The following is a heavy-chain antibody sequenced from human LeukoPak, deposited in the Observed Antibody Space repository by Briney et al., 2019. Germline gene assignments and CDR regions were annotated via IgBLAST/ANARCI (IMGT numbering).Heavy chain of an antibody. J-gene: IGHJ4*02. CDR3: ARGQRWLQSYLDY. Sequence: GGSLRLSCAASGFTFSSYWMSWVRQAPGKGLEWVANIKQDGSEKYYVDSVKGRFTISRDNAKNSLYLQMNSLRAEDTAVYYCARGQRWLQSYLDYWGQGTLVTVSS. D-gene: IGHD5-24*01. CDR2: IKQDGSEK. CDR1: GFTFSSYW. V-gene: IGHV3-7*01.